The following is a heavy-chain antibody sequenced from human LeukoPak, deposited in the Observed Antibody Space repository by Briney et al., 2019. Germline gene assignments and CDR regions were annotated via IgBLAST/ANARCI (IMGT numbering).Heavy chain of an antibody. CDR3: ARYTSSRGSYCSGGSCYLDY. V-gene: IGHV4-30-4*01. Sequence: SETLSLTCTVSGGSISSSSYYWSWIRQPPGKGLEWIGYIYYSGSTYYNPSLKSRVTISVDTSKNQFSLKLSSVTAADTAVYYCARYTSSRGSYCSGGSCYLDYWGQGTLVTVSS. D-gene: IGHD2-15*01. J-gene: IGHJ4*02. CDR2: IYYSGST. CDR1: GGSISSSSYY.